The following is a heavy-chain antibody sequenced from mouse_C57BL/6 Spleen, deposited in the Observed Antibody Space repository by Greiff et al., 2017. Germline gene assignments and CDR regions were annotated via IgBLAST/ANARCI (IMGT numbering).Heavy chain of an antibody. V-gene: IGHV1-26*01. J-gene: IGHJ2*01. D-gene: IGHD1-1*01. CDR1: GYTFTDYY. CDR2: INPNNGGT. Sequence: EVQLQQSGPELVKPGASVKISCKASGYTFTDYYMNWVKQSHGKSLEWIGDINPNNGGTSYNQKFKGKATLTVDKSSSTAYMELRSLTSEDSAVYYCASVYGSLDYWVQGTTLTVSS. CDR3: ASVYGSLDY.